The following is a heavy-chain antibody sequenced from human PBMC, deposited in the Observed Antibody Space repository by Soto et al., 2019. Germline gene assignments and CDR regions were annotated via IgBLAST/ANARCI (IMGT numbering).Heavy chain of an antibody. J-gene: IGHJ4*02. CDR2: ISYGGSNE. D-gene: IGHD4-17*01. V-gene: IGHV3-30-3*01. CDR1: GFTFSRYA. Sequence: QVQLVESGGGVVQPGRSLRLSCAASGFTFSRYAMHWVRQAPGKGLEWVAVISYGGSNEYYADSVKGRFTISRDNSKDTLYLQMNSLRTEDKAVYYCARPVSLYGDFVPVDFWGQGTLVTVSS. CDR3: ARPVSLYGDFVPVDF.